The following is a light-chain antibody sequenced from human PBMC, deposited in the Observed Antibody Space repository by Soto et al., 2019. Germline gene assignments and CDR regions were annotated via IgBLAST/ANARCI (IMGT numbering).Light chain of an antibody. J-gene: IGKJ2*01. Sequence: DIQMTQSPSSLSASVGDRVTITCRASPSVSRYLNWYQQKPGKAPKLLIYTASSLQSGVPSRFSGSGSGTDISLTISSLQPKDFATYFCQQSYSTPYTFGQGTKLQI. CDR1: PSVSRY. CDR3: QQSYSTPYT. V-gene: IGKV1-39*01. CDR2: TAS.